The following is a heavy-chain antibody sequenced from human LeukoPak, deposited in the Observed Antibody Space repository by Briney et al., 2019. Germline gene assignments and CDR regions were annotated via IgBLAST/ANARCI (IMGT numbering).Heavy chain of an antibody. V-gene: IGHV4-59*01. D-gene: IGHD2-2*01. CDR2: IYYSGST. CDR1: GGSINNYY. J-gene: IGHJ3*02. Sequence: RPSETLSLTCTVSGGSINNYYWSWIRQPPGKGLEWIGYIYYSGSTNYNPSPKSRVTISVDTSKNQFSLKLTSVTAADTAVYYCAGIGYCSSTSCSDAFDIWGQGTMVTVSS. CDR3: AGIGYCSSTSCSDAFDI.